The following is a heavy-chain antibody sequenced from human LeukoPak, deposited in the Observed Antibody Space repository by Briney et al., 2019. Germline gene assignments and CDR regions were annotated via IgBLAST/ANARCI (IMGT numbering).Heavy chain of an antibody. J-gene: IGHJ5*02. V-gene: IGHV3-66*01. CDR3: ATCITVPTCSWFDP. CDR1: GFTVSSKY. D-gene: IGHD4-17*01. CDR2: IYRGGTT. Sequence: GGSLRLSRAASGFTVSSKYMRWLRHAPGKGVDWVSVIYRGGTTYYADSVKGRFTISRDNSKNTLYLQMNSLRAEDTAVYYCATCITVPTCSWFDPGGQGTLVTVSS.